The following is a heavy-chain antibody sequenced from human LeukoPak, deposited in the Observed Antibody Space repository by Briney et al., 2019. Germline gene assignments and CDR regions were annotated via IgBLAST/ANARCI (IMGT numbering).Heavy chain of an antibody. V-gene: IGHV3-74*01. Sequence: GGSLRLSCAASGLTFSSYWMHWVRQAPGKGLVWVSRIKSDGSASSYADSVKGRFTISRDNAENTVYLQMNSLRAEDTAVYYCAKPYYYDTLGWFDPWGQGTLVTVSS. CDR2: IKSDGSAS. CDR3: AKPYYYDTLGWFDP. J-gene: IGHJ5*02. D-gene: IGHD3-22*01. CDR1: GLTFSSYW.